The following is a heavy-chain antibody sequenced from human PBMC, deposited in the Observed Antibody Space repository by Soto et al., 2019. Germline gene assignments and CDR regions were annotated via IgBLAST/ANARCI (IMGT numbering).Heavy chain of an antibody. J-gene: IGHJ5*02. V-gene: IGHV4-39*01. D-gene: IGHD6-13*01. CDR3: ARHRSPYSSSWYRLVYNWFDP. CDR1: GGSISSSSYY. CDR2: IYYSGST. Sequence: PSETLSLTCTVSGGSISSSSYYWGWIRQPPGKGLEWIGSIYYSGSTYYNPSLKSRVTISVDTSKNQFSLKPSSVTAADTAVYYCARHRSPYSSSWYRLVYNWFDPWGQGTLVTVSS.